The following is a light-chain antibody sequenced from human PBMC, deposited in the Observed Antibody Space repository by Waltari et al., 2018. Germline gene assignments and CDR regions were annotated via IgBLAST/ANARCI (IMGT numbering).Light chain of an antibody. CDR3: QQYGGSPPMYT. V-gene: IGKV3-20*01. J-gene: IGKJ2*01. Sequence: EIVLTQSPGTLSLSPGERATLSCRASQTVSASSLAWYQQKLGQAPSLLLSGPSRRAPGIPDRFSGSGSGTDFTLTISRLEPEDFAMYYCQQYGGSPPMYTFGQGTKLEIK. CDR2: GPS. CDR1: QTVSASS.